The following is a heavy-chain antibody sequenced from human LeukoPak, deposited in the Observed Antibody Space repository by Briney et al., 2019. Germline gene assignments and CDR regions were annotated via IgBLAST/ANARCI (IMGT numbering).Heavy chain of an antibody. Sequence: GGSLRLSCAASGFTFSSYGMHWVRQAPGKGLEWVAFIRYDGSNKYYADSVKGRFTISRDNSKNTLYLQMNSLRAEDTAVYYCAKDPTLYYDFGGGYWGQGTLVTVSS. CDR3: AKDPTLYYDFGGGY. D-gene: IGHD3-3*01. CDR2: IRYDGSNK. CDR1: GFTFSSYG. J-gene: IGHJ4*02. V-gene: IGHV3-30*02.